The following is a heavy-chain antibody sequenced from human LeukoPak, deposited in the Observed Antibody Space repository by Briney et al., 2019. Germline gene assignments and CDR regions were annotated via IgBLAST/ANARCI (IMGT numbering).Heavy chain of an antibody. CDR1: VFTFSSYA. Sequence: GGSLRLSCAASVFTFSSYAMTWVRQAPGKGLEWVSAISGSGGNTYYVDSVKGRFTISRDNSKNTLYLQMNSLRAEDTAVYYCAKDLIDSSGHTYYYYMDVWGKGTTVTVSS. CDR2: ISGSGGNT. V-gene: IGHV3-23*01. J-gene: IGHJ6*03. CDR3: AKDLIDSSGHTYYYYMDV. D-gene: IGHD3-22*01.